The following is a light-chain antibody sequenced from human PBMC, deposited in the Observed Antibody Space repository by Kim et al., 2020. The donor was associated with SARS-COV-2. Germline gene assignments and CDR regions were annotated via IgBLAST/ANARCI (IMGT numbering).Light chain of an antibody. CDR1: NSNIGSTF. CDR2: RNA. V-gene: IGLV1-47*01. J-gene: IGLJ3*02. Sequence: QSVLTQPPSASGTPGQRVTISCSGSNSNIGSTFLYWYQQLPGTAPKLLIYRNAQRPSGVPDRFSGSKSDTSASLAISGLRSEDEADYFCAAWDDSVSGPVFGGGTKLTVL. CDR3: AAWDDSVSGPV.